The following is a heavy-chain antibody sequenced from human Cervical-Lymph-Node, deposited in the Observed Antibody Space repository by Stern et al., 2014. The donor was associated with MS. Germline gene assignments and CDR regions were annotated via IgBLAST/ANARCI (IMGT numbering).Heavy chain of an antibody. V-gene: IGHV5-51*01. Sequence: VQLGQSGPEVKRPGESLKISCQASGYTFTSYWIGGVRQMPGKGLEWIAILFPGGSDIRYSPSFQGQVTISADKSSSTAYLQWNNLKASDTAIYYCARQRYFDYWGQGTLVTVSS. CDR2: LFPGGSDI. CDR3: ARQRYFDY. CDR1: GYTFTSYW. J-gene: IGHJ4*02.